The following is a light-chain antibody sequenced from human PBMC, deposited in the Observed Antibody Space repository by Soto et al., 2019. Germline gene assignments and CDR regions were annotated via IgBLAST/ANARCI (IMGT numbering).Light chain of an antibody. CDR2: GAS. Sequence: FWLTQSPGTLSLSPGERATLSCRASQSVSSTYLSWYQLKPGQAPRLLIYGASSRATGIPDRFSGSGSGTDFTLTISRLEPEDFAVYYCQQYGFSFRAFGQGTKVEL. CDR1: QSVSSTY. V-gene: IGKV3-20*01. J-gene: IGKJ1*01. CDR3: QQYGFSFRA.